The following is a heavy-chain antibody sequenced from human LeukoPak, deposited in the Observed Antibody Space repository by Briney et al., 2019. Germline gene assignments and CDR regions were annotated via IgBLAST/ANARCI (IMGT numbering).Heavy chain of an antibody. D-gene: IGHD5-18*01. CDR1: GFTFSSYN. V-gene: IGHV3-48*02. CDR3: ARDGRAGYSSGWSFDY. Sequence: GGSLRLSCVDSGFTFSSYNMKWVRQAPGKGLEWVSYISSSSNTIYYADSVKGRFTISRDNAKNSLYLQMNSLRDEDTAVYYCARDGRAGYSSGWSFDYWGQGTLVTVSS. CDR2: ISSSSNTI. J-gene: IGHJ4*02.